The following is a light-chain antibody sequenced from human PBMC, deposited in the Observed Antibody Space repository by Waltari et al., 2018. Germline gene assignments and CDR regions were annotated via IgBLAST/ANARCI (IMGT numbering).Light chain of an antibody. CDR1: QSVSRT. Sequence: SCRASQSVSRTLAWYQQKPGQAPRLLIYGASTRATGIPDRFSGSGSGTDFSLTISRLEPEDFAVYYYQHYVRLPVTFGQGTKVEIK. J-gene: IGKJ1*01. CDR2: GAS. V-gene: IGKV3-20*01. CDR3: QHYVRLPVT.